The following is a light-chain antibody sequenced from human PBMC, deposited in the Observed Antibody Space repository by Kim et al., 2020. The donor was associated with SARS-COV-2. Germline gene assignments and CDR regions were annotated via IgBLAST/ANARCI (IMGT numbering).Light chain of an antibody. CDR1: QGDRDN. J-gene: IGKJ1*01. CDR3: QQRGNWPLT. Sequence: EIVLTQSPATLSLSPGERATLSCRASQGDRDNLVWYQQKPGQAPRLLIYDASNRATGIPARFSGSGSGTDFTLTISSLEPEDFAVYYCQQRGNWPLTFGQGTKVDIK. CDR2: DAS. V-gene: IGKV3-11*01.